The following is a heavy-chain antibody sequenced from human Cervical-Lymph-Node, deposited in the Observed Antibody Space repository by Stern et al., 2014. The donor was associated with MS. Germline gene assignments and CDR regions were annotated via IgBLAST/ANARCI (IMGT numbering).Heavy chain of an antibody. CDR3: ARDNGDEPGFDY. D-gene: IGHD4-17*01. V-gene: IGHV1-69*01. J-gene: IGHJ4*02. CDR2: IIPIFGTA. Sequence: VQLVESGAEVKKPGASVKVSCKASGGTFSSYAISWVRQAPGQGLEWMGGIIPIFGTANYAQKFQGRVTITADESTSTAYMELSSRRSEDTAVYYCARDNGDEPGFDYWGQGTLVTVSS. CDR1: GGTFSSYA.